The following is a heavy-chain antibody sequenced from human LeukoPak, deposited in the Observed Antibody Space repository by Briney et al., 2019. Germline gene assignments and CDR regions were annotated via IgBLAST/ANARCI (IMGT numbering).Heavy chain of an antibody. CDR3: ATSLRFGELKGPDY. D-gene: IGHD3-16*01. CDR1: GYTLTELS. Sequence: ASVKVSCKVSGYTLTELSMHWVRQAPGKGLEWMGGFDPEDGETIYAQKFQGRVTMTEDTSTDTAYMELSSLRSEDTAVYYCATSLRFGELKGPDYWGQGTLVTVSS. V-gene: IGHV1-24*01. CDR2: FDPEDGET. J-gene: IGHJ4*02.